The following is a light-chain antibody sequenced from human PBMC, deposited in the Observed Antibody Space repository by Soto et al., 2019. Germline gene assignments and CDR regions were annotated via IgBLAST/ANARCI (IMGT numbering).Light chain of an antibody. V-gene: IGKV3-20*01. CDR3: QQYGTSIT. CDR2: GAS. J-gene: IGKJ5*01. CDR1: LSISGSY. Sequence: EIVLTQSPGTLSLSPGERATLSCGASLSISGSYLAWYQQKPGQAPRLLIYGASSRATDIPDRFSGSGSGADFTLTISRLEPEDFAVYYCQQYGTSITFGQGTRLEIK.